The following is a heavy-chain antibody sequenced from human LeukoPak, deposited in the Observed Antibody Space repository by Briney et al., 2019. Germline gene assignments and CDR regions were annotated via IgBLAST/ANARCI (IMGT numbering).Heavy chain of an antibody. CDR1: GFTFSTTW. CDR2: MNSDGSTT. D-gene: IGHD1-7*01. CDR3: ATAGNYRFDN. J-gene: IGHJ4*02. Sequence: PGGSLTLSCAASGFTFSTTWLHWVRQTPGEGLVWVSRMNSDGSTTNYADSVKGRFTISRDNAKSTLYLQMNNLRVEDTAVYYCATAGNYRFDNWGQRTLVTVSP. V-gene: IGHV3-74*01.